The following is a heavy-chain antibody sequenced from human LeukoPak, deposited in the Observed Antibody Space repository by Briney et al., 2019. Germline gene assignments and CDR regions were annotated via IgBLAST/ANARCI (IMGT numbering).Heavy chain of an antibody. Sequence: SETLSLTCTVSGGSISSYYWSWIRQPAGKGLEWIGRIYTSGSTNYNPSLKSRVTMSVDTSKNQFSLKLSSETAADTAVYYCAREARKTEEYQLPPEDWFDPWGQGTLVTVSS. CDR1: GGSISSYY. CDR2: IYTSGST. J-gene: IGHJ5*02. CDR3: AREARKTEEYQLPPEDWFDP. D-gene: IGHD2-2*01. V-gene: IGHV4-4*07.